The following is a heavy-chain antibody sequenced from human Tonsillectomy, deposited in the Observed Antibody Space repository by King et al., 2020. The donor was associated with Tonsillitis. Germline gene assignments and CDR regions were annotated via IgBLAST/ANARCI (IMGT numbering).Heavy chain of an antibody. CDR1: GGTFSSFV. V-gene: IGHV1-69*01. J-gene: IGHJ4*02. CDR2: IITIFGTT. D-gene: IGHD6-13*01. CDR3: TRGSQQLVHPPFDY. Sequence: QLVQSGAEVKKPGSSVKVSCKASGGTFSSFVISWVRQAPGQGLEWMGGIITIFGTTNYAQRFQGRVTITADESTSTVYMELSSLRSEDTALYYCTRGSQQLVHPPFDYWGQGTLVTVSS.